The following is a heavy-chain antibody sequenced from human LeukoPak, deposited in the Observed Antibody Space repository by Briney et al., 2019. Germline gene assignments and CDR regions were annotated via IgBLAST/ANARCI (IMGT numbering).Heavy chain of an antibody. D-gene: IGHD5-18*01. CDR3: ARYIYGWYFDY. J-gene: IGHJ4*02. CDR2: FSGGGDST. Sequence: PGGSLRLSCAASGFTFTKYGMSWVRQAPGKGLEWVSDFSGGGDSTYYADSVKGRFTISRDTAKNTLYLQMNSLRVEDTAVYYCARYIYGWYFDYWGQGTLVTVSS. V-gene: IGHV3-23*01. CDR1: GFTFTKYG.